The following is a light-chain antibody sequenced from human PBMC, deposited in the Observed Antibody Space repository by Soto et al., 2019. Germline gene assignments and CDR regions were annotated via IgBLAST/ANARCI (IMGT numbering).Light chain of an antibody. CDR3: QQANSFPLT. J-gene: IGKJ4*01. V-gene: IGKV1-12*01. CDR2: AAS. CDR1: QGISSW. Sequence: DIQLTQSPSSVSASVGDRVTITCRASQGISSWLAWYQQRPGMAPKLLIYAASNLQSGVPSRFRGSGSGTDFNLTIISMQPEDFATYFCQQANSFPLTFGGGTKVEIK.